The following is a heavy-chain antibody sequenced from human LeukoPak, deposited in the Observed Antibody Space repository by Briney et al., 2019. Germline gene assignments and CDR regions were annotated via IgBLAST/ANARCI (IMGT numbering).Heavy chain of an antibody. Sequence: KPSETLSLTCAVYGGSFSGYYWSWIRQPPGKGLEWIGEINHSGSTNYNPSLKSRVTISVDTSKNQFSLKLSSVTAADTAVYYCAVDYGDYVGPGAFDIWGQGTMVTVSS. CDR2: INHSGST. CDR1: GGSFSGYY. D-gene: IGHD4-17*01. V-gene: IGHV4-34*01. CDR3: AVDYGDYVGPGAFDI. J-gene: IGHJ3*02.